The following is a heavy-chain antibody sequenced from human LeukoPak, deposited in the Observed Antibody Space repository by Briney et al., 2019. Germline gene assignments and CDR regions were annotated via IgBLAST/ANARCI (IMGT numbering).Heavy chain of an antibody. CDR2: IYYSGST. D-gene: IGHD2-2*02. V-gene: IGHV4-39*01. Sequence: KPSETLSLTCTVSGGSISSSSYYWGWIRQPPGKGLEWIGSIYYSGSTYYNPSLKSRVTISVDTSKNQFSLKLSSVTAADTAVYYCARHMRGGYCSSTSCYTIPPLDYWGQGTLVTVSS. J-gene: IGHJ4*02. CDR3: ARHMRGGYCSSTSCYTIPPLDY. CDR1: GGSISSSSYY.